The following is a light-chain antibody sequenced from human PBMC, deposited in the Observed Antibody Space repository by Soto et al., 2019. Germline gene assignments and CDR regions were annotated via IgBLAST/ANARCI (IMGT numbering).Light chain of an antibody. CDR1: QSVNSN. V-gene: IGKV3D-15*01. CDR3: QQYKSWPLT. J-gene: IGKJ4*01. CDR2: GAS. Sequence: EIVMTQSPATLSVSPGERATLSCRASQSVNSNLAWYQQKPDQAPRLLIYGASTRATGIPARFSGSGSGTEFTLTISSLQSEDFVVYYCQQYKSWPLTFGGGTKVEIK.